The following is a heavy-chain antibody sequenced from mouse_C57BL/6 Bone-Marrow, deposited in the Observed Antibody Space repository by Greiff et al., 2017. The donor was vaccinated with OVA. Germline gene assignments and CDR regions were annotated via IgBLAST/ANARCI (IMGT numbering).Heavy chain of an antibody. CDR3: AKTGFITTVVATRDWYFDV. CDR2: IWSGGST. V-gene: IGHV2-4*01. J-gene: IGHJ1*03. CDR1: GFSLTSYG. D-gene: IGHD1-1*01. Sequence: QVQLKESGPGLVQPSQSLSITCIVSGFSLTSYGVHWVRQPPGKGLEWLGVIWSGGSTDYNAAFISRLSISKDNSKSQVFFKMNSLQADDTAIYYCAKTGFITTVVATRDWYFDVWGTGTTVTVSS.